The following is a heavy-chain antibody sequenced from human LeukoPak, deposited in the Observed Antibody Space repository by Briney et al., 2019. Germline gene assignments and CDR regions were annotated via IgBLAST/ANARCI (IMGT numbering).Heavy chain of an antibody. V-gene: IGHV3-30*18. D-gene: IGHD2-2*01. J-gene: IGHJ3*02. CDR1: GFTFSSYG. Sequence: PGRSLRLSCAASGFTFSSYGMHWVRQAPGKGLEWVAVISYDGSNKYYADSVKGRFTISRDNSKNTLYLQMNSLRAEDTAVYYCAKVASRRRTDDAFGIWGQGTMVTVSS. CDR2: ISYDGSNK. CDR3: AKVASRRRTDDAFGI.